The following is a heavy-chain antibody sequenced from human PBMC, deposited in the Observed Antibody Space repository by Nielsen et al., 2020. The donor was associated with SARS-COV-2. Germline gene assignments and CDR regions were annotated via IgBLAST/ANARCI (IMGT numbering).Heavy chain of an antibody. CDR2: IYNSGST. CDR3: VRVELLLEGVHWFDP. J-gene: IGHJ5*02. Sequence: WIRQPPGKGLEWIGYIYNSGSTSYNPSLKSRLTISVDTSKNQFSLKLSSVTAADTAVYYCVRVELLLEGVHWFDPWGQGTLVTVSS. D-gene: IGHD1-26*01. V-gene: IGHV4-30-4*08.